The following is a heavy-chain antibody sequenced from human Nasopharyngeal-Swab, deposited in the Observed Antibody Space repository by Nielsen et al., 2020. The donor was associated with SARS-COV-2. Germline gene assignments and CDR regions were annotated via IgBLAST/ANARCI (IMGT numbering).Heavy chain of an antibody. V-gene: IGHV3-23*01. D-gene: IGHD3-3*01. J-gene: IGHJ4*02. CDR3: AKFTAAFWSGYPFDR. Sequence: GGSLRLSCAASGFTFTNYAMSWVRQAPGQGLEWVSSISGGGGHAYYAASVEGRFTISKDTSKNTLYLPTNSLRAEATALYFCAKFTAAFWSGYPFDRWGQGTLVTVSS. CDR1: GFTFTNYA. CDR2: ISGGGGHA.